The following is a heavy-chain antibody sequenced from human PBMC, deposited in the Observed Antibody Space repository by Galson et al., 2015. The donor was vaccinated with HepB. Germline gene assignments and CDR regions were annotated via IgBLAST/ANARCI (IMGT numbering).Heavy chain of an antibody. CDR1: GGSFSTHY. CDR3: ASSLVVPAGIEYYYYGMDV. D-gene: IGHD2-2*01. Sequence: SETLSLTCAVYGGSFSTHYWSWIRQPPGKGLEWIGEINHSGTTNYNPSLESRVTISVDTSRNRFSLKLTSVTAADTAVYYCASSLVVPAGIEYYYYGMDVWGQGTTVTVSS. J-gene: IGHJ6*02. CDR2: INHSGTT. V-gene: IGHV4-34*01.